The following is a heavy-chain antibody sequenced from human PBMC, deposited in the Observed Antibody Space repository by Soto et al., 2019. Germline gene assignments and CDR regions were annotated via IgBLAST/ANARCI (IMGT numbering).Heavy chain of an antibody. V-gene: IGHV4-59*01. Sequence: SETLSLTCTVSSGANSAYYWSWIRQPPGKGLEWIGYIFYTGNTKYNPFLKSRVSISVDPSKNQFSLKLSSVTAADTAIYYCAREGGGYRFDYWAQRILVTVSS. D-gene: IGHD1-26*01. J-gene: IGHJ4*02. CDR1: SGANSAYY. CDR2: IFYTGNT. CDR3: AREGGGYRFDY.